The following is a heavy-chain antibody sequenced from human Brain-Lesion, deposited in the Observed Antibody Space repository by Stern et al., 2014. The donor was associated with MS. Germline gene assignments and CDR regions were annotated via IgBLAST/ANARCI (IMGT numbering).Heavy chain of an antibody. CDR1: GYTFTGYY. J-gene: IGHJ4*02. Sequence: VQLVESGAEVKKPGASVKVSCKASGYTFTGYYMHWVRQAPGQGLEWVGWINPKSGGTNYAQKFQGWVNMTRDTSINTAYMELSRLRSDDTAVYYCATYYYDSTGYNDFWGQGTLVTVSS. D-gene: IGHD3-22*01. CDR3: ATYYYDSTGYNDF. CDR2: INPKSGGT. V-gene: IGHV1-2*04.